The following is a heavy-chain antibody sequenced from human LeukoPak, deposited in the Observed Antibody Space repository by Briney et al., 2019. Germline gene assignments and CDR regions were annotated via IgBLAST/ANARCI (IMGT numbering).Heavy chain of an antibody. J-gene: IGHJ4*02. CDR1: GFTFSSYA. CDR3: TTSSYCEKNVCQTYFDF. D-gene: IGHD2-21*01. CDR2: ISGSGGST. Sequence: GGSLRLSCAASGFTFSSYAMSWVRQAPGKGLEWVSAISGSGGSTYYADSVKGRFTISRDNSKNTLYLQMNSLRAEDTAVYYCTTSSYCEKNVCQTYFDFWGQGTLVTVSS. V-gene: IGHV3-23*01.